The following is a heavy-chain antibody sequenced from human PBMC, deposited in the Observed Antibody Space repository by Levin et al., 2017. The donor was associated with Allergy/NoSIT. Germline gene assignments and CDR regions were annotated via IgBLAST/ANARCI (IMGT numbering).Heavy chain of an antibody. CDR2: VNPNSGDT. D-gene: IGHD6-13*01. CDR1: GFTFSIYD. Sequence: ASVKVSCKASGFTFSIYDIHWVRQAPGQGLEWVGRVNPNSGDTESAQKFMGRVTMTRDTSTTTAFMELTRLRPDDTAIYFCARETIAAPPYNWFDTWGQGALVTVSS. J-gene: IGHJ5*02. CDR3: ARETIAAPPYNWFDT. V-gene: IGHV1-2*06.